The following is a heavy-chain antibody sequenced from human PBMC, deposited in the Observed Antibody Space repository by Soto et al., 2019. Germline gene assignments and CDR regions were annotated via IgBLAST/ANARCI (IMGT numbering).Heavy chain of an antibody. J-gene: IGHJ6*02. D-gene: IGHD4-17*01. V-gene: IGHV4-30-2*01. CDR2: IYHSGTT. Sequence: SETLSLTCAVSGGSISSGGYSWSWIRQPPGKGLEWIGYIYHSGTTYYNPSLKSRVTISVDRSKNQFSLKLSSVTAADTAVYYCARAHYGDYGYGMDVWGQGTTVTDSS. CDR3: ARAHYGDYGYGMDV. CDR1: GGSISSGGYS.